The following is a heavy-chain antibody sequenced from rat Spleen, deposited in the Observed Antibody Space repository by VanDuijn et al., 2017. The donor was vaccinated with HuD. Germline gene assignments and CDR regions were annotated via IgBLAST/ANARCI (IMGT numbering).Heavy chain of an antibody. CDR2: IIYDGSRT. CDR3: ASLMYTPDYLGVMDA. D-gene: IGHD1-6*01. V-gene: IGHV5S10*01. J-gene: IGHJ4*01. CDR1: GFTFSNYY. Sequence: EVQLVESGGGLVQPGRSMKLSCVVSGFTFSNYYMAWVRQAPKNGLEWVATIIYDGSRTYYRDSVKGRFTISRDNAESTLYLQMDSLRSEATATYYCASLMYTPDYLGVMDAWGQGASVTVSS.